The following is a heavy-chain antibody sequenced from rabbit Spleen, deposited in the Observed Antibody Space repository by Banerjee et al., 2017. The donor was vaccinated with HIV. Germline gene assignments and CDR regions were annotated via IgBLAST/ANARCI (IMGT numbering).Heavy chain of an antibody. CDR1: GVSFSSSSY. Sequence: QSLEESGGDLVKPGASLTLTCTASGVSFSSSSYICWVRQAPGKGLEWIACIDTGSSGFTYFATWAKGRFTISKTSSTTVTLQLTRLTASDTATYFCARGYPGTGGDFGLWGQGTLVTVS. CDR2: IDTGSSGFT. D-gene: IGHD7-1*01. J-gene: IGHJ3*01. CDR3: ARGYPGTGGDFGL. V-gene: IGHV1S40*01.